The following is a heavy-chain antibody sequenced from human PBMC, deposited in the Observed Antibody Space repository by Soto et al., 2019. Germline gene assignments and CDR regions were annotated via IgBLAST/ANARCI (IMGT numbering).Heavy chain of an antibody. D-gene: IGHD2-15*01. Sequence: QVQLVQSGAEVKKPGASMKVSCKASGYTFSDYYMHWVRQAPGQGLECMGWISHNNGATNYAQKFQDRVTMTRDASITTAYMELSRLRSDDTAVYYCARGGEFCSTGSCNSSLGDAFDVWGQGTTVTVSS. J-gene: IGHJ3*01. CDR1: GYTFSDYY. CDR2: ISHNNGAT. V-gene: IGHV1-2*02. CDR3: ARGGEFCSTGSCNSSLGDAFDV.